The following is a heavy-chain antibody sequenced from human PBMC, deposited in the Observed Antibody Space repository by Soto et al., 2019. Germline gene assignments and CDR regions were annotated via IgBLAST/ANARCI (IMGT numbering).Heavy chain of an antibody. V-gene: IGHV3-23*01. CDR3: AKDPEVAGFGELLYSDY. CDR1: GFTFSSYA. Sequence: GGSLRLSCAASGFTFSSYAMSWVRQAPGKGLEWVSAISGSGGSTYYADSVKGRFTISRDNSKNTLYLQMNSLRAEDTAVYYGAKDPEVAGFGELLYSDYWGQGTLVTVSS. CDR2: ISGSGGST. D-gene: IGHD3-10*01. J-gene: IGHJ4*02.